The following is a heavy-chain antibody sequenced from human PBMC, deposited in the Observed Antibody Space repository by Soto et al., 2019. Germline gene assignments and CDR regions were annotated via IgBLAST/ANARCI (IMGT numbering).Heavy chain of an antibody. CDR2: IIPIFGTA. CDR1: GGTFSSYA. V-gene: IGHV1-69*13. D-gene: IGHD3-3*01. CDR3: ARALFGFGVVIYNWFDP. J-gene: IGHJ5*02. Sequence: GASVKVSCKASGGTFSSYAISWVRQAPGQGLEWMGGIIPIFGTANYAQKFQGRVTITADESTSTAYMELSSLRSEDTAVYYCARALFGFGVVIYNWFDPWGQGTLVTVSS.